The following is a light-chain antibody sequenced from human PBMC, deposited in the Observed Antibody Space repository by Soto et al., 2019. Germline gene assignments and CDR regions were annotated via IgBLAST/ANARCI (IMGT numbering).Light chain of an antibody. J-gene: IGKJ2*01. Sequence: DIQMTQSPSTLSASVGDRVTITCRASQSISSWLAWYQQKPGKAPKLLIYDASSLESGVPSRFSGSGSGTEFTLTISCLQPDDFATYYCQQYNSYSSTFGQGTKLEIK. V-gene: IGKV1-5*01. CDR2: DAS. CDR3: QQYNSYSST. CDR1: QSISSW.